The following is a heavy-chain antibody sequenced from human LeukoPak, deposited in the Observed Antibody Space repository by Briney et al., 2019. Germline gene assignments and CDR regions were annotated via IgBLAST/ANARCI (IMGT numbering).Heavy chain of an antibody. CDR3: ARMAYNWNALDY. J-gene: IGHJ4*02. V-gene: IGHV4-39*07. CDR1: GGSISSSSYY. D-gene: IGHD1-1*01. CDR2: IYYSGST. Sequence: SETLSLTCTVSGGSISSSSYYWGWIRQPPGKGLEWIGSIYYSGSTYYNPSLKSRVTISVDTSKNQFSLKLSSVTAADTAVYYCARMAYNWNALDYWGQGTLVTVSS.